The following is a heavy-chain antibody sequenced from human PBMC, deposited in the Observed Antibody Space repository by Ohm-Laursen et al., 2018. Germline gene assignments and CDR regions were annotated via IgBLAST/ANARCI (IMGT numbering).Heavy chain of an antibody. CDR2: IHYSGNT. D-gene: IGHD1-26*01. Sequence: GTLSLTCTVSGNSINTYYWSWIRQPPGKGLEYISWIHYSGNTNYNPSLRSRVTISVDTSKNQISLSLRSVTAADTASYYCAGNRLGSSFDNWGPGTVVTVSS. V-gene: IGHV4-59*08. CDR3: AGNRLGSSFDN. CDR1: GNSINTYY. J-gene: IGHJ4*02.